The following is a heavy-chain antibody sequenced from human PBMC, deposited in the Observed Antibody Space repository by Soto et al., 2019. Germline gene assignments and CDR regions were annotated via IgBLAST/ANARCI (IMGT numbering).Heavy chain of an antibody. CDR2: VIANLGVT. V-gene: IGHV1-69*02. Sequence: SVKVSCKASGGTLSSYSFSWVRQAPGQGLEWMGRVIANLGVTNYAKKFQGRFTIVVDTSTSTAYMELNSLGYEDTAVYYCARGKGYCSDTSCPDFDYWGQGTLVTVSS. CDR1: GGTLSSYS. D-gene: IGHD2-15*01. CDR3: ARGKGYCSDTSCPDFDY. J-gene: IGHJ4*02.